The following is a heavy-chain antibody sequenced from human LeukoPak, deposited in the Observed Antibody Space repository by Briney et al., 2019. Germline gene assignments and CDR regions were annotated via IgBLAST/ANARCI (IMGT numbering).Heavy chain of an antibody. D-gene: IGHD6-19*01. CDR1: GYTFTGSY. CDR2: LNPNSGST. Sequence: ASEKVSCKASGYTFTGSYMHWVRQAPGQRLEGMGWLNPNSGSTKYAQNFQGRVTLTKDTSINTAYMELSRLTSDDTAVYYCARASGWSSSGYWGQGTLVTVSS. CDR3: ARASGWSSSGY. V-gene: IGHV1-2*02. J-gene: IGHJ4*02.